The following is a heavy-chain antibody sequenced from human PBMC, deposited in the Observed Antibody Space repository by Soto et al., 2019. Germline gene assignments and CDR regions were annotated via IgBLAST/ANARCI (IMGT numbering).Heavy chain of an antibody. CDR3: ARESEGLPSTLDH. CDR1: GCTFSRYS. CDR2: ISSTTNYI. V-gene: IGHV3-21*01. Sequence: PAGSLRLSCTASGCTFSRYSMNWVRQAPGKGLEWDSSISSTTNYIYYADSMKGRFTVSIDYAKNTAYLDITNHRAKDTAVNYCARESEGLPSTLDHWGQGTLVTVSS. J-gene: IGHJ4*02.